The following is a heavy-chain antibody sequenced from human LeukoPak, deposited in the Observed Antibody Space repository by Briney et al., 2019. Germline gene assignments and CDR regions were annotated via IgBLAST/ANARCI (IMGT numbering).Heavy chain of an antibody. D-gene: IGHD3-22*01. CDR2: IYASGST. CDR3: ARDLGYDSSGYHY. Sequence: SETLSLTCTVSGVSVSTSYWSWIRQPAGKGLEWIGRIYASGSTNYNPSVDSRVTMSVDTSKNQFSLKSNSVTAADTAVYYCARDLGYDSSGYHYWGQGILVTVSS. V-gene: IGHV4-4*07. J-gene: IGHJ4*02. CDR1: GVSVSTSY.